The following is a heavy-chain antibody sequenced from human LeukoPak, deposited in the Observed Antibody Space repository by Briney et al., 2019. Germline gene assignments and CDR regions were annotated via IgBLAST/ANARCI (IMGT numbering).Heavy chain of an antibody. J-gene: IGHJ4*02. CDR1: GYTFTGYY. CDR3: ARGSYGDPQSADY. V-gene: IGHV1-2*02. CDR2: INPNSGGT. Sequence: ASVKVSCKASGYTFTGYYMHWVRQAPGQGLEWMGWINPNSGGTNYAQKFQGRVTMTRDTSISTAYMELSRLRSDDTAVYYCARGSYGDPQSADYWGQGTLVTVSS. D-gene: IGHD4-17*01.